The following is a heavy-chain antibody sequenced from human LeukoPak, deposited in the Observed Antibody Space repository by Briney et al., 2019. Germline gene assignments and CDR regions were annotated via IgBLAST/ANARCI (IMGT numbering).Heavy chain of an antibody. CDR2: VGISSGNT. J-gene: IGHJ4*02. CDR1: GFTFSDYS. D-gene: IGHD5-24*01. CDR3: ARDGYNLPDY. V-gene: IGHV3-48*01. Sequence: GGSLRLSCAAPGFTFSDYSMNWVRQAPGKGLEWISYVGISSGNTKYADSVKGRFTISGDKAKNSLYLQMNSLRAEDTAVYYCARDGYNLPDYWGQGTLVTVSS.